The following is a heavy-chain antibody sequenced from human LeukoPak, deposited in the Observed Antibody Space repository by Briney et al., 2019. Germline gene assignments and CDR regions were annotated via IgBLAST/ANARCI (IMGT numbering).Heavy chain of an antibody. CDR2: MNTSTGNT. CDR3: ARGPPESSSSDY. J-gene: IGHJ4*02. Sequence: GASVNVSCKASGSTFTSNDINWMRHAAGQGLELMGWMNTSTGNTGYAQKFQGRVTMTRNTSISTAYMELSSLRSDDTAVFYCARGPPESSSSDYWGQGTLVTVSS. D-gene: IGHD6-13*01. V-gene: IGHV1-8*01. CDR1: GSTFTSND.